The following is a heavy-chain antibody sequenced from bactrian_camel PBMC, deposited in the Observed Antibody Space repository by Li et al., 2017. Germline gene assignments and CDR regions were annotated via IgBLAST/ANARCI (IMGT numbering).Heavy chain of an antibody. Sequence: VQLVESGGASVQAGDSLTLSCAASGLHDHIGYCMGWFRRPPGKGREGVAGITTSGIPIYADSVQGRFTISRDNAENTVYLQMNSLKPEDTAMYYCAASKGGNWCGYSQGTQVTVS. CDR1: GLHDHIGYC. CDR2: ITTSGIP. D-gene: IGHD7*01. J-gene: IGHJ4*01. V-gene: IGHV3S53*01.